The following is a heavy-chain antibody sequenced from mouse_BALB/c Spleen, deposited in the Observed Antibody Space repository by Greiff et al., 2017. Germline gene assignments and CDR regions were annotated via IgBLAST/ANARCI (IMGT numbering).Heavy chain of an antibody. J-gene: IGHJ2*01. CDR1: GYTFTSYW. CDR3: AYYFDD. CDR2: IYPGDGDT. Sequence: QVQLQQSGAELARPGASVKLSCKASGYTFTSYWMQWVKQRPGQGLEWIGAIYPGDGDTRYTQKFKGKATLTADKSSSTAYMQLSSLASEDSAVYYCAYYFDDWGQGTTLTVSS. V-gene: IGHV1-87*01.